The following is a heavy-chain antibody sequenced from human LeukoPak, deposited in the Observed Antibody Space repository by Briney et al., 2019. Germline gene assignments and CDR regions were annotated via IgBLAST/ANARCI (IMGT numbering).Heavy chain of an antibody. Sequence: PGGSLRLSCAASGFTVSSNYMSWVRQAPGKGLEWVSVIYSGGSTYYADSVKGRFTISRDNSKNTLYLQMNSLRAEDTAVYYCARDSLPGAFDIWGQGTMVTASS. CDR3: ARDSLPGAFDI. CDR1: GFTVSSNY. J-gene: IGHJ3*02. V-gene: IGHV3-66*01. CDR2: IYSGGST. D-gene: IGHD7-27*01.